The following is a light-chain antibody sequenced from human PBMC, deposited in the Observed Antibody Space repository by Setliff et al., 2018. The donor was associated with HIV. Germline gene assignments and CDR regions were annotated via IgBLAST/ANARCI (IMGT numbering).Light chain of an antibody. J-gene: IGLJ3*02. CDR2: GYT. Sequence: QSVLTQPLSVAGAPGQTITISCNGNSSNIGAGHDLHWYRQLPGTAPKVLIYGYTNRPSGVSDRFSGSKSGSSGSLAVVGLQAEDAGDYYCQTYDNSLSAWVFGGGTKVTVL. CDR3: QTYDNSLSAWV. CDR1: SSNIGAGHD. V-gene: IGLV1-40*01.